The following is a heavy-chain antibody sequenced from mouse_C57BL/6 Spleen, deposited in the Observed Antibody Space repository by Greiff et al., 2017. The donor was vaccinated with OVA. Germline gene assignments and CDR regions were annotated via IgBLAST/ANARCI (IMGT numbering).Heavy chain of an antibody. CDR1: GYTFTSYW. CDR3: AREGLRGYAMDY. Sequence: QVQLQQPGTDLVKPGASVKLSCKASGYTFTSYWMHWVKQRPGQGLEWIGNINPSNGGTNYNEKFKSKATLTVDKSSSTAYMQLSSLTSEDSAVYYCAREGLRGYAMDYWGQGTSVTVSS. J-gene: IGHJ4*01. V-gene: IGHV1-53*01. CDR2: INPSNGGT. D-gene: IGHD2-4*01.